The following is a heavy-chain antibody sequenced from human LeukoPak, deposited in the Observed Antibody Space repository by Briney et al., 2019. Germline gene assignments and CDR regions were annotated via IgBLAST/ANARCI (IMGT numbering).Heavy chain of an antibody. CDR2: IYYSGST. D-gene: IGHD2-15*01. Sequence: SETLSLTCTVSGGSISSYYWSWIRQPPGKGLEWIGYIYYSGSTNYNPSLKSRVTISVDTSKNQFSLKLSSVTAADTAVYYCARDRGYCSGGSCYSEAFDIWGQGTMVTVSS. J-gene: IGHJ3*02. V-gene: IGHV4-59*01. CDR3: ARDRGYCSGGSCYSEAFDI. CDR1: GGSISSYY.